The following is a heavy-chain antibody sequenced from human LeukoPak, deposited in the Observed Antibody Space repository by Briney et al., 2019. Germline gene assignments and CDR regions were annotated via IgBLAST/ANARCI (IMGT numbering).Heavy chain of an antibody. V-gene: IGHV3-21*01. CDR3: ARDPYSGAYGDTYYYFMDV. Sequence: GGSLRLSCEASRFSFSSYNMDWVRQTPGKGLEWISSITTSSSYTFYADSVKGRFTISRDNARNSLYLQMNSLTAEDTAVYYCARDPYSGAYGDTYYYFMDVWGKGTTVTISS. J-gene: IGHJ6*03. CDR1: RFSFSSYN. D-gene: IGHD1-26*01. CDR2: ITTSSSYT.